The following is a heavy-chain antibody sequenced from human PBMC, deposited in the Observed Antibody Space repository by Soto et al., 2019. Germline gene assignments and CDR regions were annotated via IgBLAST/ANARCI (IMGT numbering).Heavy chain of an antibody. D-gene: IGHD2-15*01. Sequence: ETLSLTCTVSGASISSSSYYWGWIRQPPGKGLEWIGSIYYSGSTYYNPPLKSRVTISVDTSKNQFSLKLSSLTAADTAVYYCARHPNCSGGSCYSGGWFDPWGQGTLVTVSS. CDR3: ARHPNCSGGSCYSGGWFDP. V-gene: IGHV4-39*01. J-gene: IGHJ5*02. CDR2: IYYSGST. CDR1: GASISSSSYY.